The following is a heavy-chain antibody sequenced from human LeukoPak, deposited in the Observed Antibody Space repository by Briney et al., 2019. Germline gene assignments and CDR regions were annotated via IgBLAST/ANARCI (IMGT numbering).Heavy chain of an antibody. CDR1: EFTFSSHW. J-gene: IGHJ1*01. V-gene: IGHV3-74*01. CDR2: INGAGSST. CDR3: ARDLFFSDAGYSSGWRAEYFHH. D-gene: IGHD6-19*01. Sequence: GGSLRLSCAASEFTFSSHWMHWVRQAPGKGLVWVSRINGAGSSTSYADSVKGRFTVSRDNAKNTLNLQMNSLRAEDTAVYYCARDLFFSDAGYSSGWRAEYFHHWGQGTLVTVSS.